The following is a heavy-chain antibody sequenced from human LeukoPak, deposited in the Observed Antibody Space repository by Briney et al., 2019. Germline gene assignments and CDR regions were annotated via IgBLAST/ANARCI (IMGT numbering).Heavy chain of an antibody. Sequence: GASVKVSCKASGYTFTGYYMHWVRQAPGQGLEWVGWINPNSGGTNYAQKFQGRVTMTRDTSISNAYMELSRRRSDDTAVYYCAFIGRYCSSTSCSFDYWGQGTLVTVSS. J-gene: IGHJ4*02. CDR3: AFIGRYCSSTSCSFDY. D-gene: IGHD2-2*01. CDR2: INPNSGGT. V-gene: IGHV1-2*02. CDR1: GYTFTGYY.